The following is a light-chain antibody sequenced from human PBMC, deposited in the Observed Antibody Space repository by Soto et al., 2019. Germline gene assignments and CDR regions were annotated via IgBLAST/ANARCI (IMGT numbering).Light chain of an antibody. Sequence: EIVLTQSPGTLSLSPGDRATLSCRASQRISANYVAWYQQKPGQAPRLLIYAASTRASGIPDRFTGSGSGTDFTLTISRLGPEDSAMYYWQQYGSSSYTFGQGTNLEIK. CDR1: QRISANY. CDR2: AAS. CDR3: QQYGSSSYT. V-gene: IGKV3-20*01. J-gene: IGKJ2*01.